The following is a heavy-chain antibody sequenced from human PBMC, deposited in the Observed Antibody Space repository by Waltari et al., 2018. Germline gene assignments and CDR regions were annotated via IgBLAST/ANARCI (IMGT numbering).Heavy chain of an antibody. CDR2: IIPILGIA. V-gene: IGHV1-69*02. CDR1: GGTSSSYP. Sequence: QVQLVQSGAEVKEPGSSVTVSCKASGGTSSSYPISWVRPAPGQGLGWMGRIIPILGIANYAQKFQGRVTITADKSTSTAYMELSSLRSEDTAVYYCARSYDSSGYYFYYGYWGQGTLVTVSS. J-gene: IGHJ4*02. D-gene: IGHD3-22*01. CDR3: ARSYDSSGYYFYYGY.